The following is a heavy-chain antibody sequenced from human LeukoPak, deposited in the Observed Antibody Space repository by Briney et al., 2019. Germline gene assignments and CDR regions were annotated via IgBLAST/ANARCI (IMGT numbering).Heavy chain of an antibody. V-gene: IGHV3-7*01. D-gene: IGHD3-10*01. Sequence: GGSLRLSCVASGFSFGTHWMAWVRQPPGAGPEWVANIKQDETETYYADAVRGRFTITRDNAKNSLYLQMDNLRGEDTAVYYCARDTLYYYGSIDYWGQGTLVTVSS. CDR2: IKQDETET. J-gene: IGHJ4*02. CDR1: GFSFGTHW. CDR3: ARDTLYYYGSIDY.